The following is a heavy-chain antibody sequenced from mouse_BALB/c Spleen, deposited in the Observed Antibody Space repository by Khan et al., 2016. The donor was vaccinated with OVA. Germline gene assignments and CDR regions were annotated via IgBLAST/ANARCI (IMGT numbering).Heavy chain of an antibody. CDR3: ARGNYYGYTMDY. CDR2: ISYSGLT. D-gene: IGHD1-1*01. Sequence: EVQLQESGPGLVKPSQSLSLTCTVTGYSITSNYAWNWIRQFPGNKLEWMGYISYSGLTSYNPSLNSRISITRDTSTNQFFLQLNSVTTEDTATXDCARGNYYGYTMDYWGQGTSVTVSS. V-gene: IGHV3-2*02. CDR1: GYSITSNYA. J-gene: IGHJ4*01.